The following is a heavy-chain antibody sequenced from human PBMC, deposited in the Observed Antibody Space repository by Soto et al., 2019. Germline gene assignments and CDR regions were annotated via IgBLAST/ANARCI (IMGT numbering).Heavy chain of an antibody. D-gene: IGHD3-22*01. CDR1: GFTFNRYG. Sequence: QVHLVESGGGVVQPGRSLRLSCAASGFTFNRYGMHWVRQAPGKGLEWVAVISLDGGSKYSADSVKGRFTISRDNSKNTLYLQMTSMRPEDTAVYYCETIIRVDDGSGSYWGQGTLVTVSS. CDR2: ISLDGGSK. V-gene: IGHV3-30*03. CDR3: ETIIRVDDGSGSY. J-gene: IGHJ4*02.